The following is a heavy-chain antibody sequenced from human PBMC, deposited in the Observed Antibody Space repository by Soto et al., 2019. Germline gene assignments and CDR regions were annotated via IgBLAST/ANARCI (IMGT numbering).Heavy chain of an antibody. D-gene: IGHD5-12*01. Sequence: QVQLVQSGAEMKKPGASVKLSCKTSGINYNTYAIHWVRQAPGQGLEWMGWINAGNGDTRYSQNFEGRVIPTRDTSASTVYMHLDSLKSEDTGVYYCARAISGYVTWGQGTLVTVSS. CDR1: GINYNTYA. V-gene: IGHV1-3*01. CDR2: INAGNGDT. CDR3: ARAISGYVT. J-gene: IGHJ4*02.